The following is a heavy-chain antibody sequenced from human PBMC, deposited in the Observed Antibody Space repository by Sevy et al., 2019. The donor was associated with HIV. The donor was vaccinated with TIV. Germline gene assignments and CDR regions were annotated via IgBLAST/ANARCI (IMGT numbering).Heavy chain of an antibody. CDR3: ARDSNEYGDCRLSYYFDY. J-gene: IGHJ4*02. CDR2: IYYDGNNK. CDR1: GFTFNSYG. Sequence: GGSLRLSCAASGFTFNSYGMHWVRQAPIKGLEWVASIYYDGNNKYYADSVKGRFTISRDESKNTLYLQMNSLRAEDTAVYYCARDSNEYGDCRLSYYFDYWGQGALVTVSS. V-gene: IGHV3-33*01. D-gene: IGHD4-17*01.